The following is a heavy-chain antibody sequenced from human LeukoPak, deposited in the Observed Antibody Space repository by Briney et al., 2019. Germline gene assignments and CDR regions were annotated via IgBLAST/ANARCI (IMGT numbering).Heavy chain of an antibody. CDR3: ARGATVTLDY. V-gene: IGHV3-21*01. Sequence: GGSLRLSCAASGFTFSSYSMNWVRQAPGKGLKWVSSISSSSSYIYYADSVKGRFTISRDNAKNSLYLQMNSLRAEDTAVYYCARGATVTLDYWGQGTLVTVSS. CDR1: GFTFSSYS. CDR2: ISSSSSYI. D-gene: IGHD4-17*01. J-gene: IGHJ4*02.